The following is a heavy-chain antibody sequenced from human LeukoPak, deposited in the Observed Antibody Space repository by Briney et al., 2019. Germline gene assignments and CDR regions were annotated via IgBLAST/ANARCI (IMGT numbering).Heavy chain of an antibody. CDR3: ARAPERGWFDP. CDR2: IYYSGST. V-gene: IGHV4-59*01. J-gene: IGHJ5*02. D-gene: IGHD1-1*01. CDR1: GGSISSYY. Sequence: SETLSLTCTGSGGSISSYYWSWIRQPPGKGLEWIGYIYYSGSTNYNPSLKSRVTISVDTSKNQFSLKLSSVTAADPAVYYCARAPERGWFDPWGQGTLVTVSS.